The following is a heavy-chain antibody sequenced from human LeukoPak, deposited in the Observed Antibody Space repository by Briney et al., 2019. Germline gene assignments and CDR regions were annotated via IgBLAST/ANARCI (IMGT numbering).Heavy chain of an antibody. V-gene: IGHV3-7*01. CDR1: GFTFSNYW. D-gene: IGHD3-3*02. CDR3: ARDRISLSGAFDI. CDR2: IKQDGSEK. Sequence: PGGSLRLSCVASGFTFSNYWMSWVRQAPGKGLEWVANIKQDGSEKYYVDSVKGRFTISRDNAKNSLYLQMNSLRAEDTAVYYCARDRISLSGAFDIWGQGTMVTVSS. J-gene: IGHJ3*02.